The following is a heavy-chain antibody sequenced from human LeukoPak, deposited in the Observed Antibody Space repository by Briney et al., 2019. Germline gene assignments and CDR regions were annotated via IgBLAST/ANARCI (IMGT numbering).Heavy chain of an antibody. Sequence: VSVKVSCKASGYTFTSYGISWVRQAPGQGLEWVGWISAYNGNTNYAQKLQGRVTMTTDTSTSTAYMELRSLRSDDTAVYYCARGRVTMVRGVIIKAEYFQHWGQGTLVTVSS. CDR3: ARGRVTMVRGVIIKAEYFQH. CDR2: ISAYNGNT. CDR1: GYTFTSYG. D-gene: IGHD3-10*01. J-gene: IGHJ1*01. V-gene: IGHV1-18*04.